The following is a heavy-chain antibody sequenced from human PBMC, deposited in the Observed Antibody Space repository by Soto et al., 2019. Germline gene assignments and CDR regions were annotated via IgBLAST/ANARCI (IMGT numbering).Heavy chain of an antibody. CDR1: GGSFSGYY. CDR3: AREVVRGVIIRAGWFDP. J-gene: IGHJ5*02. Sequence: SETLSLTCAVYGGSFSGYYWSWIRQPPGKGLEWIGEINHSGSTNYNPSLKSRVTISVDTSKNQFSLKLSSVTAADTAVYYCAREVVRGVIIRAGWFDPWGQGTLVTSPQ. D-gene: IGHD3-10*01. V-gene: IGHV4-34*01. CDR2: INHSGST.